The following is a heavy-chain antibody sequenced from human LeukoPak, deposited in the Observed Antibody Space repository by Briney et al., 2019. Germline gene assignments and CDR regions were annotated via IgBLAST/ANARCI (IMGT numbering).Heavy chain of an antibody. CDR3: ARNAGGYSSSWYPLALDY. V-gene: IGHV4-61*02. CDR1: GGSISSGSYY. Sequence: SQTLSLTCTVSGGSISSGSYYWSWIRQPAGKGLEWIGRIYTSGSTNYNPSLKSRVTISVDTSKNQFSLKLSSVTAADTAVYYCARNAGGYSSSWYPLALDYWGQGTLVTVSS. CDR2: IYTSGST. D-gene: IGHD6-13*01. J-gene: IGHJ4*02.